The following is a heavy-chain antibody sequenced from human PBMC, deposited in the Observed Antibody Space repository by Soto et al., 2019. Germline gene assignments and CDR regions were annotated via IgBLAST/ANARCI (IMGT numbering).Heavy chain of an antibody. D-gene: IGHD6-19*01. V-gene: IGHV4-4*02. CDR1: GGTIRSPDW. J-gene: IGHJ5*02. CDR3: ARGRGRYSSGWSWFDP. Sequence: SETLSLTCGVSGGTIRSPDWWTWVRQPPGKGLERIGEIFQSGSTNYTPSLESRVTISVDKSKNQFSLTLTSVTAADTAVYFCARGRGRYSSGWSWFDPWGQGILVTVSS. CDR2: IFQSGST.